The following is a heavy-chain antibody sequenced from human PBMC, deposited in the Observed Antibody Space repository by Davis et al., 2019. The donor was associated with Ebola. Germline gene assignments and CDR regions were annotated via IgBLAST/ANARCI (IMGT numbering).Heavy chain of an antibody. J-gene: IGHJ6*04. CDR3: AKGGGQYYYDSSGYHGMDV. D-gene: IGHD3-22*01. CDR2: ISYDGSNK. V-gene: IGHV3-30*18. Sequence: GGSLRLSCETSGFIFRNYVMSWVRQAPGKGLEWVAVISYDGSNKYYADSVKGRFTISRDNSKNTLYLQMNSLRAEDTAVYYCAKGGGQYYYDSSGYHGMDVWGKGTTVTVSS. CDR1: GFIFRNYV.